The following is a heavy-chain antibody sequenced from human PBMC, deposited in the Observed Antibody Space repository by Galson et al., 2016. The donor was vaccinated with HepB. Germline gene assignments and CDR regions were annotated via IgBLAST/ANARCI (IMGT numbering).Heavy chain of an antibody. J-gene: IGHJ4*02. CDR2: IYPGDSEI. D-gene: IGHD6-13*01. Sequence: QSGAEVKKAGESLKISCKASGYSFPYYWIGWVRQKPGKGLEWMGIIYPGDSEIRYSPSFQGQVTISTDKSISTAYLQWSSLKASDSAIYYCARHGPGFSSTWYFDSWGQGTLVTFSS. CDR3: ARHGPGFSSTWYFDS. CDR1: GYSFPYYW. V-gene: IGHV5-51*01.